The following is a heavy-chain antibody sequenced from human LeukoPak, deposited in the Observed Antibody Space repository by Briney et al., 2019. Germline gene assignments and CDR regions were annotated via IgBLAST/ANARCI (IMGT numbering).Heavy chain of an antibody. J-gene: IGHJ3*02. Sequence: GASVKVSRKASGGTFSSYAISWVRQAPGPGLESMGGIIPLFGTANYAQKFQGRVTITADESTSTAYMELSSLRSEDTAVYYCARESLPLRAFDIWGQGTMVTVSS. CDR2: IIPLFGTA. V-gene: IGHV1-69*01. CDR3: ARESLPLRAFDI. CDR1: GGTFSSYA.